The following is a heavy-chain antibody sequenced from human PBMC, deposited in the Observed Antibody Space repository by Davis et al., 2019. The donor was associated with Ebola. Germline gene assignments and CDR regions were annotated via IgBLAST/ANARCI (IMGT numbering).Heavy chain of an antibody. CDR1: GFTFSDYY. V-gene: IGHV3-11*06. CDR2: ISSSSSYT. J-gene: IGHJ5*02. D-gene: IGHD2-15*01. CDR3: ARAGSGGLWGHPRYNWFDP. Sequence: PGGSLRLSCAASGFTFSDYYMSWIRQAPGKGLEWVSYISSSSSYTNYADSVKGRFTISRDNAKNSLYLQMNSLRAEDTAVYYCARAGSGGLWGHPRYNWFDPWGQGTLVTVSS.